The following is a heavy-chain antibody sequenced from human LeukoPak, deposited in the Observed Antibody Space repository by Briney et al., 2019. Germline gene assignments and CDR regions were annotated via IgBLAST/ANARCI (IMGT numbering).Heavy chain of an antibody. CDR3: ASFRPMVRGSDAFDI. D-gene: IGHD3-10*01. CDR1: GGSISSYY. CDR2: IYYSGST. Sequence: SETLSLTCTVSGGSISSYYWSWIRQPPGKGLEWIGYIYYSGSTNYNPSLKSRVTISVDTSKNQFSLKLSSVTAADTAVYYCASFRPMVRGSDAFDIWGQGTMVTVSS. V-gene: IGHV4-59*01. J-gene: IGHJ3*02.